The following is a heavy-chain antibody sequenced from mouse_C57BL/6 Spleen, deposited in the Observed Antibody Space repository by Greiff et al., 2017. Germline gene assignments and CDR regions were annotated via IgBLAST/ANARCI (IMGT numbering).Heavy chain of an antibody. J-gene: IGHJ2*01. D-gene: IGHD1-1*01. CDR1: GYTFTSYW. Sequence: QVQLQQPGAELVKPGASVKLSCKASGYTFTSYWMHWVKQRPGQGLEWIGMIHPNSGSTNYNEKFKSKATLTVDKSSSTAYMQLSSLTSEDAAVYYCARSTTVVVEYLDYWGQGTTLTVSS. CDR3: ARSTTVVVEYLDY. V-gene: IGHV1-64*01. CDR2: IHPNSGST.